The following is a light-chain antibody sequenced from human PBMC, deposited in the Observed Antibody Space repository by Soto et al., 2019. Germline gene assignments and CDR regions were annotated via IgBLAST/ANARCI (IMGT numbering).Light chain of an antibody. Sequence: EIVLTQSPGTLSLSPGERATLSCRASQSVSSSYLAWYKQKPGPAPRLLIYGASSRATGIADRFSGSGSGTDFAFTISSRELEAVAVYYYQHYESSSQGWTFGQGTKVEIK. J-gene: IGKJ1*01. CDR1: QSVSSSY. CDR2: GAS. CDR3: QHYESSSQGWT. V-gene: IGKV3-20*01.